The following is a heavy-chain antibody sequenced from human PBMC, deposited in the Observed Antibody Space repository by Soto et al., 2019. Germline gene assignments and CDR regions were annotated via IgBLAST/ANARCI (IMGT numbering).Heavy chain of an antibody. D-gene: IGHD5-18*01. CDR3: AIGHSYGQFDS. CDR1: GGTFSNYA. V-gene: IGHV1-69*01. Sequence: QVQLVQSGAEVKNPGSSVKVSCKAPGGTFSNYAVSWVRQAPGQGLEWMGGIIPLLYTPSYARKFEDRVTIIADATTSTAYMDLAGLRSDDTAVYYCAIGHSYGQFDSWGQGTLVTVSS. CDR2: IIPLLYTP. J-gene: IGHJ4*02.